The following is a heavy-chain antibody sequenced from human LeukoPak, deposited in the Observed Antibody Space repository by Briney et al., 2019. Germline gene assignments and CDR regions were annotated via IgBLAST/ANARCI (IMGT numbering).Heavy chain of an antibody. CDR2: IYHSGST. J-gene: IGHJ2*01. Sequence: SETLSLTCTVSGGSISSGGYYWSWIRQPPGKGLEWIGYIYHSGSTYYNPSLKSRVTISVDRSKNQFSLKLSSVTAADTAVYYCATVVVTASSPYWYFDLWGRGTLVTVSS. CDR3: ATVVVTASSPYWYFDL. V-gene: IGHV4-30-2*01. CDR1: GGSISSGGYY. D-gene: IGHD2-21*02.